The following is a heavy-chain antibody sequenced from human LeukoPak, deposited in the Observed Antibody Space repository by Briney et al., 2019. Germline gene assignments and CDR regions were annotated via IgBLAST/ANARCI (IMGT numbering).Heavy chain of an antibody. CDR3: ARVGGSSSPFDY. V-gene: IGHV4-34*01. D-gene: IGHD6-6*01. J-gene: IGHJ4*02. Sequence: SETLSLTCAVYGGSFSGYYWSWIRQPPGEGLEWIGEINHSGSTNYNPSLKSRVTISVDTSKNQFSLKLSSVTAADTAVYYCARVGGSSSPFDYWGQGTLVTVSS. CDR1: GGSFSGYY. CDR2: INHSGST.